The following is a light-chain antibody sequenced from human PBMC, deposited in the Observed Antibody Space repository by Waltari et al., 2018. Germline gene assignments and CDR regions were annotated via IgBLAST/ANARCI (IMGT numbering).Light chain of an antibody. CDR1: SSDVARYNL. J-gene: IGLJ2*01. CDR3: SSYAGRSILI. CDR2: EVF. V-gene: IGLV2-23*02. Sequence: QSALTQPASVSGSPGQSITISCTGTSSDVARYNLVPWDQHYPGKAPRLVIYEVFKRPASVSSRFSGSKSGSTASLTISGVQAEDEATYYCSSYAGRSILIFGGGT.